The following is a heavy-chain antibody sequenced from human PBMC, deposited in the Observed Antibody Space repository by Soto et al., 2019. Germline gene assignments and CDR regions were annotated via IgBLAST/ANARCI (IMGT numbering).Heavy chain of an antibody. J-gene: IGHJ4*02. Sequence: QVHLVQSGAEVKKPGASVKVSCKGSGYAFTTYGITWVRQAPGQGLEWMGWISAHNGNTNYAQTPQGRVTVTRSTSPTTAYLVLTSISSVATAVYFCARGWHGAYWGQGSLVTLSP. D-gene: IGHD2-15*01. V-gene: IGHV1-18*01. CDR1: GYAFTTYG. CDR2: ISAHNGNT. CDR3: ARGWHGAY.